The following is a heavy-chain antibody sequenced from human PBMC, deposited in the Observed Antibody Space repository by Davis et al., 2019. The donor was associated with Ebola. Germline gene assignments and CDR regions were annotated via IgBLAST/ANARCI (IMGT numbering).Heavy chain of an antibody. CDR2: ISTSGSTI. J-gene: IGHJ6*02. D-gene: IGHD2-15*01. Sequence: PGGSLRLSCVASGFTFSSYEINWVRQAPGKGLEWVSYISTSGSTIYYADSVKGRFTISRDNAKNSLYLQMNSLRAEDTAVYYCARRGGYCSGGFCYYYGMDVWGQGTTVTVSS. V-gene: IGHV3-48*03. CDR3: ARRGGYCSGGFCYYYGMDV. CDR1: GFTFSSYE.